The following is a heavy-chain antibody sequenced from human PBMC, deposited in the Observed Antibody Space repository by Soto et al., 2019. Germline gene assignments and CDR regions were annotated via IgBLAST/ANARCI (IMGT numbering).Heavy chain of an antibody. CDR2: ISGSGASI. CDR3: AKDGLGSCTGGTCYGSDY. D-gene: IGHD2-15*01. J-gene: IGHJ4*02. Sequence: EVQLLESGGNLVQPGGSLRLSCAASGFTFSSYVMSWVRQAPGTGLEWVSTISGSGASIYDADSVKGRFTISRDNSKNTVYLQRNSLRAEDTAVYYCAKDGLGSCTGGTCYGSDYWGQGTLVTVSS. CDR1: GFTFSSYV. V-gene: IGHV3-23*01.